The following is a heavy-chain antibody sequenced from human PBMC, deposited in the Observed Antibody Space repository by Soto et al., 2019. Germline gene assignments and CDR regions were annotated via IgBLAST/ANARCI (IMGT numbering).Heavy chain of an antibody. V-gene: IGHV4-59*01. D-gene: IGHD6-19*01. CDR3: ARGKGGNGWPSIDY. CDR2: IYYSGDT. J-gene: IGHJ4*02. CDR1: GGSISAYY. Sequence: QVQLQESGPGLVKPSETLSLTCTVSGGSISAYYWNWIRQPPGKGLEWIGFIYYSGDTNYSPALKSRVTISIDTSKNQFSLNLTSATAADTAIYYCARGKGGNGWPSIDYWGQGTLVTVSS.